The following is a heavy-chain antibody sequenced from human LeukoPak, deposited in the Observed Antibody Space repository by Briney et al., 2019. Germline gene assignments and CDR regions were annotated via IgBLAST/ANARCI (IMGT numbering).Heavy chain of an antibody. D-gene: IGHD2-2*01. V-gene: IGHV1-2*02. CDR1: GYTLTGYY. J-gene: IGHJ6*02. CDR2: INPNSGGT. Sequence: ASVKVSCKASGYTLTGYYMHWVRQAPGQGLEWMGWINPNSGGTNYAQKFQGRVTMTRDTSISTAYMELSRLRSDDTALYYCAREEADIVVVPAATYYYYGMDVWGQGTTVTVSS. CDR3: AREEADIVVVPAATYYYYGMDV.